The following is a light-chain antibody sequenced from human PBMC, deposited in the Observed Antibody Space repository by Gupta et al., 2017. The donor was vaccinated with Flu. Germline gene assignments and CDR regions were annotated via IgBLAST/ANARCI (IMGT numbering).Light chain of an antibody. CDR3: QQRNNWPPTWA. CDR2: DAS. Sequence: EIVLTQSPATLSLSPGERATLSCRATQSVSSYLAWYQQKPGQAPRLLIYDASNRATGIPARFSGSGSGTDFTLTISSLEPEDVAVYYCQQRNNWPPTWAFGQGTKVEIK. J-gene: IGKJ1*01. CDR1: QSVSSY. V-gene: IGKV3-11*01.